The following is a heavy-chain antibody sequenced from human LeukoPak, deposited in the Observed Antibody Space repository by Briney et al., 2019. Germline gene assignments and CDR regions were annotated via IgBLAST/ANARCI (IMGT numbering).Heavy chain of an antibody. J-gene: IGHJ6*02. CDR3: ASRGAGPITMVRGIHYGMAV. V-gene: IGHV5-51*01. CDR2: IYPGDSDT. Sequence: GESLKISWKGSGYSFTSYWIGLVRQMPGEGLEWSGIIYPGDSDTIYSPSLQGQLTISPDNSISTAYLQWSSLQASDTAMYYCASRGAGPITMVRGIHYGMAVWGQGTTVTVSS. D-gene: IGHD3-10*01. CDR1: GYSFTSYW.